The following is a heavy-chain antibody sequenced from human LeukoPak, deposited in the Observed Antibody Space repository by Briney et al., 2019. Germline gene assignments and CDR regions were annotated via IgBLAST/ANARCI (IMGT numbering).Heavy chain of an antibody. CDR2: ISGSGGST. CDR3: AKARGYSSSSSFDY. Sequence: PGGSLRLSCAASGFTFSSYAMSWVRQAPGKGLEWVSAISGSGGSTYYADSVKGRFTISRDNSKNTLYLQMNSLRAEDTALYYCAKARGYSSSSSFDYWGQGILVTVSS. D-gene: IGHD6-13*01. CDR1: GFTFSSYA. V-gene: IGHV3-23*01. J-gene: IGHJ4*02.